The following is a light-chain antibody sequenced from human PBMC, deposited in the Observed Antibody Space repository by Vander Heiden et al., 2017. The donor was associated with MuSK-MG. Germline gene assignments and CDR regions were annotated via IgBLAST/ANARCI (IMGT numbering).Light chain of an antibody. V-gene: IGKV1-39*01. CDR3: QQRDSTPFT. CDR1: QSISSY. CDR2: AAS. J-gene: IGKJ4*01. Sequence: DIQMTQSPSSLSASVGDRVTITCRASQSISSYLNWYQQKPGKAPNLLIYAASSLQSGVPSRFSGSGSGTDFTLIISSLQPEDFATYYCQQRDSTPFTFGGGTKVEIK.